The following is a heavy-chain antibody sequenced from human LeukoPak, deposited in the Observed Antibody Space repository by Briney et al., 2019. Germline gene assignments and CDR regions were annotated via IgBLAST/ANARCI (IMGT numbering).Heavy chain of an antibody. D-gene: IGHD2-15*01. J-gene: IGHJ4*02. CDR2: INTDGTTT. CDR1: GFAFSSYW. V-gene: IGHV3-74*01. CDR3: VRDGHGGSGSY. Sequence: GGSLRLSCAASGFAFSSYWMHWVRQDPGKGLVWVSRINTDGTTTVYADSVRGRFTISRDNAKNTLYLQMNSLRGEDTAVYYCVRDGHGGSGSYWAQGTLVTVSS.